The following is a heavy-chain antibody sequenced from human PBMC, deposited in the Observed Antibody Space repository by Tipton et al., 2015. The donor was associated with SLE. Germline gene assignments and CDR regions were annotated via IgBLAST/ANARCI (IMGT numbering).Heavy chain of an antibody. V-gene: IGHV4-61*02. J-gene: IGHJ6*03. CDR3: VKSVVVVSPSDYYYMDV. D-gene: IGHD2-15*01. Sequence: TLSLTCTVSGDSFSSGSSSWNWVRQPAGKGLEWIGLIYNSGITNYNPSLQSRVTLSVDMSKNQFSLRLSSVTAADTGVYYCVKSVVVVSPSDYYYMDVWGKGTTVTVS. CDR2: IYNSGIT. CDR1: GDSFSSGSSS.